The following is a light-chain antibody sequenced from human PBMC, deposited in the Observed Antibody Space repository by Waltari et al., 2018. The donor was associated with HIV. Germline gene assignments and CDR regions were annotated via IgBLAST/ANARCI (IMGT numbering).Light chain of an antibody. Sequence: QAVVTQEPSLTVSPGGTVTLTCGSSTGPVTSGHPPYWFQQRPGQAPRTLIYDTTNKHSWTPARFSGSLLGGKAALTLSGAQPEDEAEYYCLLSYAGARPWVFGGGTKLTVL. J-gene: IGLJ3*02. CDR2: DTT. CDR1: TGPVTSGHP. V-gene: IGLV7-46*01. CDR3: LLSYAGARPWV.